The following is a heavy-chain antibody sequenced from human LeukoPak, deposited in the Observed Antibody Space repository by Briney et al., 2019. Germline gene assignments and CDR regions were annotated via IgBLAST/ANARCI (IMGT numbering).Heavy chain of an antibody. CDR3: ARDLEDFDSPANDY. CDR2: IYAPGSS. J-gene: IGHJ4*02. CDR1: GDSISGYY. Sequence: SETLSLTCTVSGDSISGYYWAWIRQPAGKGLEWIGHIYAPGSSNYSPSFKSRVTMSIAMSNNQFSLRLNSVTAADTAMYYCARDLEDFDSPANDYWGQGTHVIVSP. D-gene: IGHD2-15*01. V-gene: IGHV4-4*07.